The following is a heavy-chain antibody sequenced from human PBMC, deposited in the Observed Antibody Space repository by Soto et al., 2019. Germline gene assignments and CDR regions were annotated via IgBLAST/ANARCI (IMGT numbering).Heavy chain of an antibody. Sequence: QVQLVESGGGLVKPGGSLRLSCAASGFTFSDYYMSWIRQAPGKGLEWVSYISSSGSTIYYADSVKGRFTISRDNAKNPLYLQTNSLRAEDTAVYYCARDDYSLGVPYYYYYMDVWGKGTTVTVSS. CDR2: ISSSGSTI. CDR1: GFTFSDYY. V-gene: IGHV3-11*01. D-gene: IGHD1-26*01. J-gene: IGHJ6*03. CDR3: ARDDYSLGVPYYYYYMDV.